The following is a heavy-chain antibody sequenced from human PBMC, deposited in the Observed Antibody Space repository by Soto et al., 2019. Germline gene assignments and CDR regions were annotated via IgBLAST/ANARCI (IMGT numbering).Heavy chain of an antibody. Sequence: GGSLRLSCAASGFTFSSYSMNWVRQAPGKGLEWVSYISSSSSTIYYADSVKGRFTISRDNAKNSLYLQMNSLRAEDTAVYYCARDQDDSSGYGGTWFDPWGQGTLVTVSS. CDR3: ARDQDDSSGYGGTWFDP. D-gene: IGHD3-22*01. CDR2: ISSSSSTI. V-gene: IGHV3-48*01. CDR1: GFTFSSYS. J-gene: IGHJ5*02.